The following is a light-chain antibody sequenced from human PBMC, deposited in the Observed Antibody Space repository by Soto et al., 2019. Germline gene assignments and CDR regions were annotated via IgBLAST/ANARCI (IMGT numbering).Light chain of an antibody. Sequence: DIVMTQSPLSLPVTPGEPASISCRSSHSLQYSNGYNYLDWYFQKPGQSPQLLISLGSTRASGVPDRFSGSGSGTDFTLKISRVEADDVGVYYCFQGLQTPPITFGQGTRLEIK. CDR2: LGS. CDR1: HSLQYSNGYNY. J-gene: IGKJ5*01. V-gene: IGKV2-28*01. CDR3: FQGLQTPPIT.